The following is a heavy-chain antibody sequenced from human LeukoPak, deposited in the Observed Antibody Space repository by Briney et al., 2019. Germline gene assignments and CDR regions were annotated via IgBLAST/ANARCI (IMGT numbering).Heavy chain of an antibody. V-gene: IGHV3-11*01. CDR2: ISGSGTDT. Sequence: KPGGSLRLSCAASGLRFSGQYMIWIRQAPGKGLEWVAFISGSGTDTFYADSVKGRFFTSKDNTRDSLSLQMTSLSAEDTAMYYCATLHFYAMGVWGQGTTVTVSS. CDR3: ATLHFYAMGV. CDR1: GLRFSGQY. J-gene: IGHJ6*01.